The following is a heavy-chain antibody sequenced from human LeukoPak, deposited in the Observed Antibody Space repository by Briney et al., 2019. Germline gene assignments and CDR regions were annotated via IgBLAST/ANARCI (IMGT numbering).Heavy chain of an antibody. D-gene: IGHD3-3*01. Sequence: GGSLRLSCAASGFTFSSYAMTWVRQAPGKGLEWVSAISGSGDSTYYADSVKGRFTISRDNSKSTLCLQMNSLRAEDTALYYCAKTYYDFWSGYYGGWFDPWGQGTLVTVAS. CDR2: ISGSGDST. J-gene: IGHJ5*02. CDR3: AKTYYDFWSGYYGGWFDP. V-gene: IGHV3-23*01. CDR1: GFTFSSYA.